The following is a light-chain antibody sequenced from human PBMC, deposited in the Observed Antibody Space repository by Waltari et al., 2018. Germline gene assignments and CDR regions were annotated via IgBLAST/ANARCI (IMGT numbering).Light chain of an antibody. V-gene: IGLV3-27*01. CDR3: YSAADNNSWV. Sequence: SYELTQPSSVSVSPGQTARITCPGDVLAQKYARWFQQKPGQAPVLVIYKDSERPSGIPERFSGSSSGTTVTLTISGAQVEDEADYYCYSAADNNSWVFGGGTKLTVL. CDR1: VLAQKY. CDR2: KDS. J-gene: IGLJ3*02.